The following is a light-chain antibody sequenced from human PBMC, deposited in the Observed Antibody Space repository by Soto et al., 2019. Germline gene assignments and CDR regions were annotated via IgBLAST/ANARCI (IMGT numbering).Light chain of an antibody. CDR2: GAS. J-gene: IGKJ1*01. CDR3: QQYNNWPLT. Sequence: EIVMTQSPATLSVSQGERASLSCRASQSVSSNLAWYQQKPGQAPRLLIYGASTRATGIPARFSGSGSGTEFTLTISSLQSEDFAVYYCQQYNNWPLTFGQGTKVDI. CDR1: QSVSSN. V-gene: IGKV3-15*01.